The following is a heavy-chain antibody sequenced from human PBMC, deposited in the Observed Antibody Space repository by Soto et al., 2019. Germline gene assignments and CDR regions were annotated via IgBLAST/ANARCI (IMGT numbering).Heavy chain of an antibody. CDR2: IFYSDIT. Sequence: PSETLSLTCIVSVGSFSSFCWSWIRQPPGKGLEWIGYIFYSDITNYNPSLKSRVTISVDTTKNQFSLKLSSVTAADTAVYYCATGDYSNRWNNCHYDYWGQGVRVTSPQ. V-gene: IGHV4-59*01. J-gene: IGHJ4*02. CDR1: VGSFSSFC. D-gene: IGHD4-4*01. CDR3: ATGDYSNRWNNCHYDY.